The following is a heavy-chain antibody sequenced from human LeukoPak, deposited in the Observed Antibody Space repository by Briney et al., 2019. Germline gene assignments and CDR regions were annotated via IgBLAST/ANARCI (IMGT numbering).Heavy chain of an antibody. J-gene: IGHJ4*02. V-gene: IGHV3-23*01. CDR1: GFTFSTYA. Sequence: GGSLRLSCAASGFTFSTYAMSWVRQAPGKGLDWVSTISDGGSDTYYADSVKGRFTISRDDSKNTLYLQMNSLRAEDTALYYCAKTLVGATAYFDSWGQGTLVTVSS. CDR3: AKTLVGATAYFDS. CDR2: ISDGGSDT. D-gene: IGHD1-26*01.